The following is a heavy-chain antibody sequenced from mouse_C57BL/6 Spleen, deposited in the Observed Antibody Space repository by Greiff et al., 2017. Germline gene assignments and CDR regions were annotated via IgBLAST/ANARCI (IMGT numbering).Heavy chain of an antibody. D-gene: IGHD2-2*01. J-gene: IGHJ3*01. V-gene: IGHV1-64*01. CDR2: IHPNSGST. Sequence: QVQLQQSGAELVKPGASVKLSCKASGYTFTSSWMHWVKQRPGQGLEWIGMIHPNSGSTNYTEKFKSKATLTVDKSSSTAYILQLSLTSEDSAVYYCSRCGIGVTPRFAYWGQGTLVTVSA. CDR1: GYTFTSSW. CDR3: SRCGIGVTPRFAY.